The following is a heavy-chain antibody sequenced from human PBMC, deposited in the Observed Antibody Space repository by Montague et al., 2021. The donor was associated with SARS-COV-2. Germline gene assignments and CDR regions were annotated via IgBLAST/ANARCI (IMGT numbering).Heavy chain of an antibody. Sequence: SLRLSCGAYGFTFTSYWMAWVRQAPGKGLEWVASLKENGSEKYIXDSXKGRFTISRDNAKDSLYLQMNSLRAEDTAVYYCARGPRVVAATLWFDPWGQGTQVTVSS. V-gene: IGHV3-7*04. J-gene: IGHJ5*02. CDR2: LKENGSEK. D-gene: IGHD2-15*01. CDR1: GFTFTSYW. CDR3: ARGPRVVAATLWFDP.